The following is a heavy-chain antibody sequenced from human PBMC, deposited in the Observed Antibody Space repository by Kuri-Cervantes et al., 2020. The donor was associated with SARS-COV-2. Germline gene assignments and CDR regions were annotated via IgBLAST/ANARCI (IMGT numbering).Heavy chain of an antibody. D-gene: IGHD3-22*01. CDR1: GYSFTSYW. Sequence: ASVKVSCKGSGYSFTSYWIGWVRQAPGQGLEWMGWINPYSGGTNSSQKFQGRVTMTRDTSISTAYMELSSLRSEDTAVYYCAARVTRYYDSSGYYGMDVWGQGTTVTVSS. CDR3: AARVTRYYDSSGYYGMDV. J-gene: IGHJ6*02. CDR2: INPYSGGT. V-gene: IGHV1-2*02.